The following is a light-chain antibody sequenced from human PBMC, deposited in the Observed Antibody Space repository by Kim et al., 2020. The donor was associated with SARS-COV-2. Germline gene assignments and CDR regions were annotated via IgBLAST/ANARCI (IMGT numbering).Light chain of an antibody. Sequence: RDTINCKSSQSVLYDSNKKNYLAWYQQRPRQPPKLLISGASTRESGVPDRFSGSGSGTDFTLTISSLQAEDVAIYYCQQYYATPYTFGQGTKLEI. CDR3: QQYYATPYT. CDR1: QSVLYDSNKKNY. CDR2: GAS. V-gene: IGKV4-1*01. J-gene: IGKJ2*01.